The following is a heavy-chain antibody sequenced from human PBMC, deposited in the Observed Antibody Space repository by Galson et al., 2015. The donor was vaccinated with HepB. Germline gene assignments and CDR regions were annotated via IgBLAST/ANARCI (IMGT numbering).Heavy chain of an antibody. V-gene: IGHV1-18*01. D-gene: IGHD2-15*01. J-gene: IGHJ5*02. CDR1: GYTFSSYS. Sequence: SVKVSCKASGYTFSSYSITWVRQAPGQGLEWMGWINAHSRNTNYARQLQGRVTMTTDTSTSTAYMELRGLRSDDTAVYYCARGALVAVVDATQNNWFDPWGQGTLVTVSS. CDR2: INAHSRNT. CDR3: ARGALVAVVDATQNNWFDP.